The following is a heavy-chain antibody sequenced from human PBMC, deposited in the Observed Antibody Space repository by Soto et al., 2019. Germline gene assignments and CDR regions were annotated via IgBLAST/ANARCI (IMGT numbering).Heavy chain of an antibody. CDR3: ARDNYGPLAY. CDR1: GYTNTAYF. J-gene: IGHJ4*02. Sequence: GASLNRDRKTVGYTNTAYFIHWRRQAPGQGLEWMGWVDPNSGDSRKVQSFQGRVTMTRDTSTSTVYMELSWLRSDDTAVYYCARDNYGPLAYWVQGTPVTVSS. D-gene: IGHD3-16*01. V-gene: IGHV1-2*02. CDR2: VDPNSGDS.